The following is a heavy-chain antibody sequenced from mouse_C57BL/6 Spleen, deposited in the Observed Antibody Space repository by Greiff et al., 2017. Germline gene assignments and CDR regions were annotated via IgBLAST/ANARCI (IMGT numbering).Heavy chain of an antibody. V-gene: IGHV5-6*01. D-gene: IGHD2-1*01. CDR1: GFTFSSYG. Sequence: EVKLVESGGDLVKPGGSLKLSCAASGFTFSSYGMSWVRQTPDKRLEWVATISSGGSYTYYPDSVKGRFTISRDNAKNTLYLQMSSLKSEDTAMYYCARLDGNYGYFDYWGQGTTLTVSS. J-gene: IGHJ2*01. CDR2: ISSGGSYT. CDR3: ARLDGNYGYFDY.